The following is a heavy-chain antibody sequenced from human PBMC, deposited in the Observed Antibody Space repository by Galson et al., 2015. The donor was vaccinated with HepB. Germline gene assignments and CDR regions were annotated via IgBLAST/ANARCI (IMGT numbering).Heavy chain of an antibody. J-gene: IGHJ5*02. CDR2: ISAYNGNT. V-gene: IGHV1-18*01. CDR3: ARHTAIDYGGNSGWFDP. D-gene: IGHD4-23*01. CDR1: GYTFTSYG. Sequence: QSGAEVKKPGASVKVSCKASGYTFTSYGISWVRQAPGQGLEWMGWISAYNGNTNYAQKLQGRVTMTTDTSTSTAYMELRSLRSDDTAVYYCARHTAIDYGGNSGWFDPWGQGTLVTVSS.